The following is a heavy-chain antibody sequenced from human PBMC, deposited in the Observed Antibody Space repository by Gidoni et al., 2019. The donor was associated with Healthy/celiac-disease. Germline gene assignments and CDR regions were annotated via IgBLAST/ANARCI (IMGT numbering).Heavy chain of an antibody. CDR1: GGSIRSYY. CDR2: IYYSGST. Sequence: QLQLQESGPGLVKPSEALSLTCTVSGGSIRSYYWIWVRQHPGKGLEWIGYIYYSGSTNYNPSLTSRVTISVSTSKNQYSLKLSSVTAADTAVYYCSRDPNCSGGSCSGDYWGQGTLVTVSS. CDR3: SRDPNCSGGSCSGDY. D-gene: IGHD2-15*01. V-gene: IGHV4-59*01. J-gene: IGHJ4*02.